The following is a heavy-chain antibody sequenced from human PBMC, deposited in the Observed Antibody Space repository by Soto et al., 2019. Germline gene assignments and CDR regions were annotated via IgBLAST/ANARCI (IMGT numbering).Heavy chain of an antibody. CDR2: ITDSGDRT. CDR3: AKDIHGWXXS. CDR1: GFTFGSFI. D-gene: IGHD3-10*01. J-gene: IGHJ5*02. Sequence: EVQVLESGGGLVQPGGSLRLSCAASGFTFGSFIMTWVRQAPGKGLEGVATITDSGDRTDYADSVKGRFTISRDNSKNTLYLQMNSLXXXXXAVYYCAKDIHGWXXSWGLXTLX. V-gene: IGHV3-23*01.